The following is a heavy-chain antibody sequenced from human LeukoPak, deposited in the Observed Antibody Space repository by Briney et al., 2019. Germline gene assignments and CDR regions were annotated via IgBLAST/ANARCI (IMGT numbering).Heavy chain of an antibody. J-gene: IGHJ5*02. CDR3: ARVFDTAMVNWFDR. CDR1: VYTFTSYG. Sequence: GASVKVSCKASVYTFTSYGISWVRHAPGQGLEWMGWISAYNGNTNYAQKLQGRVTMTTDTSTSTAYMELRSLRADDTAVYYYARVFDTAMVNWFDRWGQGTLVTVSS. CDR2: ISAYNGNT. V-gene: IGHV1-18*01. D-gene: IGHD5-18*01.